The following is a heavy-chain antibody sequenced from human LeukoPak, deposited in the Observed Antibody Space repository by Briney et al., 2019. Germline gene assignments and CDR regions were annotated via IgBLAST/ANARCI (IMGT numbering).Heavy chain of an antibody. D-gene: IGHD4-17*01. J-gene: IGHJ3*02. CDR1: GFTFSGHG. CDR3: ARYYGDYRAFDI. Sequence: PGRSLRLSCAASGFTFSGHGMHWVRQAPGKGLEWVALIWYDGSNKYYEDSVKGRFTISRDNSKNTLYLQMNSLRAEDTALYYCARYYGDYRAFDIWGQGTMVTVSS. V-gene: IGHV3-33*01. CDR2: IWYDGSNK.